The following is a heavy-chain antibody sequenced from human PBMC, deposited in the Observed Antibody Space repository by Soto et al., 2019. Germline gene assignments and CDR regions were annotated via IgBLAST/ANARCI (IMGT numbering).Heavy chain of an antibody. V-gene: IGHV1-69*01. CDR2: IVPFFHTV. D-gene: IGHD3-22*01. J-gene: IGHJ1*01. Sequence: QVQLVQSGAEVKKPGSSVKVSCKASGGPFSSFSITWVRQAPGQGGQCMGQIVPFFHTVYYAQTFQGRVTITAEESTSISYIELSSLRSDDTAVYYCARTPPYYYDHGPRQHWGQGTLVTVSS. CDR3: ARTPPYYYDHGPRQH. CDR1: GGPFSSFS.